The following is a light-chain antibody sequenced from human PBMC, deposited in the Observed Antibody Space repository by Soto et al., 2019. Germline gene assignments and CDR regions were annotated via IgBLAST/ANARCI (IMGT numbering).Light chain of an antibody. V-gene: IGLV2-14*03. Sequence: QSALTQPASVSGSPGQSITISCTGTRNDVGNYNYVSWYQHHPGKAPKLIIYDVSSRPSWVSNRFSGSKSGNTASLFISGLQAEDEAEYYCTSYTSDIPRFYVFGTGTKLTVL. CDR2: DVS. CDR1: RNDVGNYNY. CDR3: TSYTSDIPRFYV. J-gene: IGLJ1*01.